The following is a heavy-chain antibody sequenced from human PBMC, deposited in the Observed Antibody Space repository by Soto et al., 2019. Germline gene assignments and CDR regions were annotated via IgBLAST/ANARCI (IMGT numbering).Heavy chain of an antibody. J-gene: IGHJ4*02. CDR1: GDSISSTNW. V-gene: IGHV4-4*02. CDR3: ARLGIAVADTAAR. Sequence: PSETLSLTCAVSGDSISSTNWWSWVRQPPGKGLEWIGEIYHSGSTNYNPSLKSRVTISVDKSKNQFSLKLNSVTAADTAVYYCARLGIAVADTAARWGQGTLVTVSS. D-gene: IGHD6-19*01. CDR2: IYHSGST.